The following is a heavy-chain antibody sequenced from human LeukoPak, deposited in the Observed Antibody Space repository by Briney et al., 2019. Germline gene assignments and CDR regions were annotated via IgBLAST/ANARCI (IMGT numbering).Heavy chain of an antibody. V-gene: IGHV4-34*01. Sequence: PSETLSLTCAVYIDSFSDYHWNWIRQTPAKGMEWIGEVNESGGTNISPSLRSRVILSVDTSKNQFSLKLSSVTAADTAVYYCPRSLAALGAFDIWGQGTMVTVSS. J-gene: IGHJ3*02. CDR2: VNESGGT. CDR3: PRSLAALGAFDI. D-gene: IGHD6-13*01. CDR1: IDSFSDYH.